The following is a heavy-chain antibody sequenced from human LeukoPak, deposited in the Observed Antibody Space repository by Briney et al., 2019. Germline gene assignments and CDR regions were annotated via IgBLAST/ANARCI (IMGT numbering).Heavy chain of an antibody. CDR2: VNAGNGNT. Sequence: ASVKVSCKASGYTFTSYAMHWVRQAPGQRLEWMGWVNAGNGNTKYSQKFQGRVTITRDTSASTAYMELSSLRSEDTAVYYCARAPYYYGPGRWVGFDYWGQGTLVTVSS. D-gene: IGHD3-10*01. CDR3: ARAPYYYGPGRWVGFDY. CDR1: GYTFTSYA. J-gene: IGHJ4*02. V-gene: IGHV1-3*01.